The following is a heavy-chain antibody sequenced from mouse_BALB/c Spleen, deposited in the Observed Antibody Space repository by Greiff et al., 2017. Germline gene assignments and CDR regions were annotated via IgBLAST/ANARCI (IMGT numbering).Heavy chain of an antibody. CDR2: INPGSGGS. V-gene: IGHV1-54*01. D-gene: IGHD2-13*01. J-gene: IGHJ3*01. CDR3: ERDDYSFAY. Sequence: QVQLQQSGAELVRPGTSVKVSCKASGYAFTNYLIEWVQQRPGQGLEWIGVINPGSGGSNYNEKFKGKATLTADKSSCTAYMQLSSLTSDDSAVYFCERDDYSFAYWGQGTLVTVSA. CDR1: GYAFTNYL.